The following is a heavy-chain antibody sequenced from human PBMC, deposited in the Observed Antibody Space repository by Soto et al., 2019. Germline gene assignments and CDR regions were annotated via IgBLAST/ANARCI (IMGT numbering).Heavy chain of an antibody. CDR3: ARDARSSSSSNWFDP. V-gene: IGHV4-30-4*01. CDR2: IYYSGST. Sequence: SETLSLTCTVSGGSISSGDYYWSWIRQPPGKGLEWIGYIYYSGSTYYNPSLKSRVTISVDTSKNQFSLKLSSVTAADTAVYYCARDARSSSSSNWFDPWGQGTLVTVSS. CDR1: GGSISSGDYY. J-gene: IGHJ5*02. D-gene: IGHD6-6*01.